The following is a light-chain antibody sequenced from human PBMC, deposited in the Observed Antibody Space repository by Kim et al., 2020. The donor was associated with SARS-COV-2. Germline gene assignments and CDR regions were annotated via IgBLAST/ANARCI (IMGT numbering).Light chain of an antibody. V-gene: IGLV2-8*01. CDR1: SSDVGAYNL. Sequence: QSVTISCTGSSSDVGAYNLVSWYQHHPGKAPKLMIFEVTRWPSGVPDRFSGSKSGNTASLTVSGLQADDEADYYCISYAGSATFGVFGTGTKVTVL. CDR2: EVT. CDR3: ISYAGSATFGV. J-gene: IGLJ1*01.